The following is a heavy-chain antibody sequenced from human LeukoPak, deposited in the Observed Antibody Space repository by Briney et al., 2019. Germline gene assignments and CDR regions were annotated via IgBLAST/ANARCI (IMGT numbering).Heavy chain of an antibody. V-gene: IGHV4-59*01. D-gene: IGHD6-19*01. CDR2: IYYSGST. CDR3: AREGGRQGYSSGWYEAFDM. Sequence: SETLSLTCTVSGGSFSSYYWSWLAQPPGKGLEGIGYIYYSGSTNYNPSLNSRVTISVDTSKNQFSLKLSSVTAAGTAGYYWAREGGRQGYSSGWYEAFDMWGQGTMVSVSS. CDR1: GGSFSSYY. J-gene: IGHJ3*02.